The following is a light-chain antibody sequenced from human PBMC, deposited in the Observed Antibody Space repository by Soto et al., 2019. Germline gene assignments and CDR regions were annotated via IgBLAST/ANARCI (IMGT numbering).Light chain of an antibody. CDR1: QHIDTF. V-gene: IGKV1-39*01. Sequence: EIQMTQSPLSLSASVGDRVTITCRASQHIDTFLVWYQVKPGKAPKLLIQTASSLHSGVPSRFSGGGFGTSFTLTISSLQPEDFATYYCQNYDNVPLTFGGGTKVEIK. CDR3: QNYDNVPLT. J-gene: IGKJ4*01. CDR2: TAS.